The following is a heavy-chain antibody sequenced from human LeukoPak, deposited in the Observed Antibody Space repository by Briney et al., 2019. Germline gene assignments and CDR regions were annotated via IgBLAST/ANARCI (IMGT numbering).Heavy chain of an antibody. CDR3: AKVLAAAGTFDY. V-gene: IGHV3-30*02. J-gene: IGHJ4*02. CDR1: GFTFSSHG. D-gene: IGHD6-13*01. Sequence: GGSLRLSCAASGFTFSSHGMHWVRQAPGKGPEWVAFIRYDGSNKYYADSVKGRFTISRDNSKNTLYLQMNSLRAEDTAVYYCAKVLAAAGTFDYWGQGTLVTVSS. CDR2: IRYDGSNK.